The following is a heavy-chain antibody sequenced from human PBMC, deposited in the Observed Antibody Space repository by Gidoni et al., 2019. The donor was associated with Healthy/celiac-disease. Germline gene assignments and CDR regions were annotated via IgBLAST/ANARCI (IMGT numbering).Heavy chain of an antibody. V-gene: IGHV4-34*01. CDR1: GGSFSGYY. CDR2: INHSGST. CDR3: ARAYSSGRNWFDP. D-gene: IGHD6-25*01. Sequence: QVQLQQWGAGLLKPSETLSLTCAVYGGSFSGYYWSWIRQPPGKGLEWIGEINHSGSTNYNPSLKSRVTISVDTSKNQFSLKVSSVTAADTAVYYCARAYSSGRNWFDPWGQGTLVTVSS. J-gene: IGHJ5*02.